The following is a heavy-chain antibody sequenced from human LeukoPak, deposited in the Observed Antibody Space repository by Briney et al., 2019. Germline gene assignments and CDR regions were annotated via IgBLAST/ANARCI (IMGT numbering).Heavy chain of an antibody. CDR1: GFTFSSYW. CDR3: ARGHYYYGMDV. V-gene: IGHV3-74*01. Sequence: GSLRLSCAASGFTFSSYWMHWVRQAPGKGLVWVSRINSDGSSTSYADSVKGRFTISRDNAKNTLYLQMNSLRAEDTAVYYCARGHYYYGMDVWGQGTTVTVSS. J-gene: IGHJ6*02. CDR2: INSDGSST.